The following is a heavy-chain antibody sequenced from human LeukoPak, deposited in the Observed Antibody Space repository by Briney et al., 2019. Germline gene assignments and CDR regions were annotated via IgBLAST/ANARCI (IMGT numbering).Heavy chain of an antibody. D-gene: IGHD1-26*01. V-gene: IGHV4-61*08. CDR2: IYYSGST. CDR3: ARHVSGSRGLFDY. Sequence: TSETLSLTCTVSGGSISSGDYYWSWIRQPPGKGLEWIGYIYYSGSTNYNPSLKSRVTISVDTSKNQFSPKLSSVTAADTAVYYCARHVSGSRGLFDYWGQGTLVTVSS. CDR1: GGSISSGDYY. J-gene: IGHJ4*02.